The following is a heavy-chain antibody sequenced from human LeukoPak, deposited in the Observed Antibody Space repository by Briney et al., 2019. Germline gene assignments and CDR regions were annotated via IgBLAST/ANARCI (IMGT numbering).Heavy chain of an antibody. J-gene: IGHJ5*02. CDR2: IIPIFGTA. V-gene: IGHV1-69*06. D-gene: IGHD2-21*02. CDR1: GGTFSSYA. Sequence: ASVKVSCKASGGTFSSYAISWVRQAPGQGLEWMGGIIPIFGTANYAQKFQGRVTITADKSTSTAYMELSSLRSEDTAVYYCARDFGRYCGGDCYRGTIRFDPWGQGTLVTASS. CDR3: ARDFGRYCGGDCYRGTIRFDP.